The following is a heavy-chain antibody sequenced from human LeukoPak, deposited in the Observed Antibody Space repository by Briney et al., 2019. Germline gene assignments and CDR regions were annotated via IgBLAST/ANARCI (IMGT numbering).Heavy chain of an antibody. CDR2: IYGNGGGI. CDR3: AKDRLPDGRWSLDY. D-gene: IGHD6-13*01. CDR1: GFPFSTYA. V-gene: IGHV3-23*01. Sequence: GGSLRLSCAASGFPFSTYAMNWVRQAPGKGLEWVSGIYGNGGGIQYADSVKGRFTISRDNSKSTLYLQMNSLRAEDTALYYCAKDRLPDGRWSLDYWDQGTLVTVSS. J-gene: IGHJ4*02.